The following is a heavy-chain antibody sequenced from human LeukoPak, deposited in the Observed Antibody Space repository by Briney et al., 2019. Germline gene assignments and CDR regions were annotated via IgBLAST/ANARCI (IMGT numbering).Heavy chain of an antibody. CDR2: ISHSGSTI. CDR1: GFIFSDYY. J-gene: IGHJ6*02. CDR3: ARDYSPRSGWTLWGYYYYGMDV. Sequence: GGSLRLSCAASGFIFSDYYVSWIRQAPGKGLEWVSYISHSGSTIYYAGSVKGRFTISRDNSENTLYLQMNSLRAEDTAVYYCARDYSPRSGWTLWGYYYYGMDVWGQGTTVTVSS. D-gene: IGHD6-19*01. V-gene: IGHV3-11*04.